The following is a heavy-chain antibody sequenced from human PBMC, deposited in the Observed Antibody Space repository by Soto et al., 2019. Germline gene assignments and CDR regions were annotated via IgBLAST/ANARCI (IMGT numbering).Heavy chain of an antibody. J-gene: IGHJ5*02. Sequence: GESLKISCKGSGYSFTSYWIGWVRQMPGKGLEWMGIIYPGDSDTRYSPSFQGQVTISRDNAKNSLYLQMNSLRAEDTAVYYCARSPSNPYSSNWFDPWGQGTLVTVSS. CDR2: IYPGDSDT. CDR3: ARSPSNPYSSNWFDP. D-gene: IGHD6-13*01. CDR1: GYSFTSYW. V-gene: IGHV5-51*01.